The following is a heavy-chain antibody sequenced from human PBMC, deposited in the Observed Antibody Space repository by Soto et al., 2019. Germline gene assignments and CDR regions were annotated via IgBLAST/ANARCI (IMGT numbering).Heavy chain of an antibody. CDR2: TRHSGST. CDR1: GGTFCGYD. CDR3: ARTTAAIHLNY. D-gene: IGHD2-21*02. J-gene: IGHJ4*02. V-gene: IGHV4-34*01. Sequence: SETLSLTCAVYGGTFCGYDWGWIRQPPGKGLEWIGETRHSGSTAYNPSLKSRVTISVDTSRNQFSLKLNSVTAADTAVYYCARTTAAIHLNYWSQGTLVTVSS.